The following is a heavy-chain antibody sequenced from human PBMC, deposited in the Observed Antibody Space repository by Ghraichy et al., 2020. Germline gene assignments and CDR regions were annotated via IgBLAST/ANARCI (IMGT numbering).Heavy chain of an antibody. D-gene: IGHD2-2*01. J-gene: IGHJ6*02. CDR3: ARDKGFCGTTSCYSPYSYGVDV. CDR1: GYSFTSYG. V-gene: IGHV1-18*01. CDR2: IGTFSGNT. Sequence: ASVKVSCKASGYSFTSYGISWVRQAPGQGLEWMGWIGTFSGNTDYSQKLQDRLTMTIDTSTSTAYMELRSLRSDDSAVYFCARDKGFCGTTSCYSPYSYGVDVWGQGTTVTVTS.